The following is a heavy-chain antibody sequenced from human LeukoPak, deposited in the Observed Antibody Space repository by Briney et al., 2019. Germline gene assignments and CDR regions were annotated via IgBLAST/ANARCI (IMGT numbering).Heavy chain of an antibody. CDR3: ARAVYASYSSGWYIDY. Sequence: SETLSLTCTVSGGSINYSSYYWGWIRQPPGKGLEWIGSIYYTGSTYYSPSLKSRVTISVDTSKNQFSLKLSSVTAADTAVYYCARAVYASYSSGWYIDYWGQGTLVTVSS. CDR1: GGSINYSSYY. V-gene: IGHV4-39*07. J-gene: IGHJ4*02. D-gene: IGHD6-19*01. CDR2: IYYTGST.